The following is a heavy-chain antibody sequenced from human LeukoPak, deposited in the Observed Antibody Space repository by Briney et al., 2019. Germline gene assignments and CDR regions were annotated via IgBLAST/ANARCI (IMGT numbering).Heavy chain of an antibody. CDR2: ISSSSSYI. D-gene: IGHD3-3*01. V-gene: IGHV3-21*01. J-gene: IGHJ4*02. Sequence: GGSLRLSCAASGFTFSSHSMNWVRQAPGKGLEWVSSISSSSSYIYYADSVKGRFTISRDNAKNSLYLQMNSLRAEDTAVYYCARDLETVFGVATMRYFDYWGQGTLVTVSS. CDR3: ARDLETVFGVATMRYFDY. CDR1: GFTFSSHS.